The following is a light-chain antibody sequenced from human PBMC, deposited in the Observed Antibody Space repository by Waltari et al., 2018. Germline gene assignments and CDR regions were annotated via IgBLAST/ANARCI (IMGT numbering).Light chain of an antibody. CDR2: LGS. CDR3: MQARQTPNT. J-gene: IGKJ2*01. V-gene: IGKV2-28*01. Sequence: EIVMTQYPLSMSVTLGEPASISFRSSQSLLHSNGNNYLDWYLQKPGHSPQVLIYLGSNRASGVPDRFSGSGSGTDFTLGISRVEAEDVGVYYCMQARQTPNTFGQGTKLEIE. CDR1: QSLLHSNGNNY.